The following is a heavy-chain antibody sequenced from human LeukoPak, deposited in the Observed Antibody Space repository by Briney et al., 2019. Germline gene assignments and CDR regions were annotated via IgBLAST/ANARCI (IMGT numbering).Heavy chain of an antibody. CDR2: INTDGSTT. D-gene: IGHD5-18*01. Sequence: GGSLRLSCTVSGFTFSSYWMHWVRQAPGMGLVWVSRINTDGSTTSYADSVKGRFTISRDNSKNTLYLQMSSLRAEDTAVYYCVKDLQGYSYGTGDYWGQGTLVTVSS. J-gene: IGHJ4*02. CDR1: GFTFSSYW. V-gene: IGHV3-74*01. CDR3: VKDLQGYSYGTGDY.